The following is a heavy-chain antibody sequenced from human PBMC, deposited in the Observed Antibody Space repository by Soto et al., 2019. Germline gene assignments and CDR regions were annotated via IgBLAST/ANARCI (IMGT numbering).Heavy chain of an antibody. CDR1: GYTFTSYG. J-gene: IGHJ4*02. CDR2: ISAYNGNT. CDR3: ARVPKTVYSGSYYVPGY. D-gene: IGHD1-26*01. Sequence: QVQLVQSGAEVKKPGASVKVSCKASGYTFTSYGISWVRQAPGQGLEWMGWISAYNGNTNYAQKLQGRVTMTTDTSTSKAYMELRSLTSDDTAVYYCARVPKTVYSGSYYVPGYWGQGPLVTASS. V-gene: IGHV1-18*01.